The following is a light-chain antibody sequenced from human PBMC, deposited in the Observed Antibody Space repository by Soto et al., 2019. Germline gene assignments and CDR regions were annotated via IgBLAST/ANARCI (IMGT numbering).Light chain of an antibody. CDR1: QTVSRSA. CDR2: GAS. J-gene: IGKJ4*01. CDR3: QQYGNSPYT. Sequence: VLAQAPGTLSLSPGERATLSCRASQTVSRSALAGYQQKPGQAPRLLIYGASNRTTGIPHRLSGSGSGTDFTLPISRLQPADFEVYYCQQYGNSPYTFGGETKVDIK. V-gene: IGKV3-20*01.